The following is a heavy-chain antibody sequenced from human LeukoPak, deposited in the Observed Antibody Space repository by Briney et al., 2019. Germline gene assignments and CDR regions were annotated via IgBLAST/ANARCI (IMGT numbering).Heavy chain of an antibody. CDR2: TYYSGST. V-gene: IGHV4-59*08. CDR1: GGSISSYY. D-gene: IGHD5/OR15-5a*01. Sequence: SETLSLTCTVSGGSISSYYWSWIRQPPGKGLEWIGYTYYSGSTNYNPSLKSRVTISVDTSKNQFSLKLSSVTAADTAVYYCATLYPLLWYFDLWGRGTLVTVSS. CDR3: ATLYPLLWYFDL. J-gene: IGHJ2*01.